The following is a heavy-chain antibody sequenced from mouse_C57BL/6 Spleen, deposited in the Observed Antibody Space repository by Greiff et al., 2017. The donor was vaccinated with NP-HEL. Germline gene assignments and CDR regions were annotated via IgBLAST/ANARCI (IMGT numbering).Heavy chain of an antibody. D-gene: IGHD1-1*01. Sequence: VHLVESGAELARPGASVKLSCKASGYTFTSYGISWVKQRTGQGLEWIGEIYPRSGNTYYNEKFKGKATLTADKSSSTAYMELRSLTSEDSAVYFCAKEGDGSSYFDYWGQGTTLTVSS. V-gene: IGHV1-81*01. J-gene: IGHJ2*01. CDR1: GYTFTSYG. CDR3: AKEGDGSSYFDY. CDR2: IYPRSGNT.